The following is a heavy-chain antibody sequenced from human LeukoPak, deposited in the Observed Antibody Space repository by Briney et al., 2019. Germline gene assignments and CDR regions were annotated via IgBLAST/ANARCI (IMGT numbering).Heavy chain of an antibody. D-gene: IGHD5-18*01. J-gene: IGHJ4*02. CDR3: ARLGAAMLTHIGY. V-gene: IGHV4-39*01. CDR1: GGSISSSSYY. CDR2: IYYSGNT. Sequence: SETLSLTCTVSGGSISSSSYYWGWIRQPPGKGLEWIGSIYYSGNTYYNPSLKSRVTISVDTSKNQFALKLSSVDAADTAVYYCARLGAAMLTHIGYWGQGTLVTVS.